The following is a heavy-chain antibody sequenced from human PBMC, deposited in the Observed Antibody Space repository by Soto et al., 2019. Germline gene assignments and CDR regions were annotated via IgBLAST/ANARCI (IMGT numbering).Heavy chain of an antibody. J-gene: IGHJ3*02. Sequence: ASVKVSCKASGYTFTSCYMHWVRHAPGQGLEWMGIINPSGGSTTYAQKFQGRVTMTRDTSTYTVYMELSSLRSEDTAVYYCARGGYYFDSSRYRGIDAFDIWGQGTMVTVSS. CDR2: INPSGGST. D-gene: IGHD3-22*01. CDR3: ARGGYYFDSSRYRGIDAFDI. V-gene: IGHV1-46*01. CDR1: GYTFTSCY.